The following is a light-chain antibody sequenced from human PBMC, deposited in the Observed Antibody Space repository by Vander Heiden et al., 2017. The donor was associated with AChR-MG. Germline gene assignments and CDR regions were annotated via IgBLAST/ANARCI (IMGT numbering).Light chain of an antibody. CDR1: TGAVTSGHY. CDR3: LLSYSGASWV. J-gene: IGLJ3*02. CDR2: DTS. Sequence: QAVVTQEPSLPVSPGGTVTLTFGSSTGAVTSGHYPYWFHQKPAQAPRTLIYDTSNKHAWTPARFSGSLLGGKAALTLSGAQPEDEAEYYCLLSYSGASWVFGGGTKLTVL. V-gene: IGLV7-46*01.